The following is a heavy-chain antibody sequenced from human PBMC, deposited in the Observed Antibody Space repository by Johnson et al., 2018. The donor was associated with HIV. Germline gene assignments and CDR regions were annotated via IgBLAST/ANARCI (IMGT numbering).Heavy chain of an antibody. D-gene: IGHD3-3*01. Sequence: VQLVESGGGLVQPGGSLRLFCAASGFTFSSYAMSWVRQAPGKGLEWVSAISGSGGTTYYADSVQGRFTISRDNSKNTMYLQMNSVRAEDTAVYYCTRRSTYDAFDIWGQGTMVTVSS. J-gene: IGHJ3*02. CDR2: ISGSGGTT. CDR3: TRRSTYDAFDI. V-gene: IGHV3-23*04. CDR1: GFTFSSYA.